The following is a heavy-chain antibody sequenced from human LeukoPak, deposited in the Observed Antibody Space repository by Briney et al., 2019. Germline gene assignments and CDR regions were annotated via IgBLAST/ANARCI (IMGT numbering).Heavy chain of an antibody. J-gene: IGHJ4*02. CDR2: IYYSGTT. V-gene: IGHV4-59*01. Sequence: SETLSLTCTVSGGSISSYFWTWIRQPPGEGLEWIAYIYYSGTTNYNPSLKSRVSISVDTSKNQFSLKLSSVTAADTAVYYCARDRSHDGSGTYLFDSWGQGTLVTVSS. D-gene: IGHD3-10*01. CDR1: GGSISSYF. CDR3: ARDRSHDGSGTYLFDS.